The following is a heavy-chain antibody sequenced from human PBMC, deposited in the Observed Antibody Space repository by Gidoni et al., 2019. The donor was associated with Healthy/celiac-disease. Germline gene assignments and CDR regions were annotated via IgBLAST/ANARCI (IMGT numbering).Heavy chain of an antibody. Sequence: QLQLQESGPGLVKPSETLSLTCTVSGCSISSSRYYWGWIRQPPGKGLEWIGSIYYSGSTYYNPSLKSRVTISVDTSKNQFSLKLSSVTAADTAVYYCAGTIVATIWWGTFGVYYFDYWGQGTLVTVSS. CDR3: AGTIVATIWWGTFGVYYFDY. CDR1: GCSISSSRYY. V-gene: IGHV4-39*01. J-gene: IGHJ4*02. D-gene: IGHD5-12*01. CDR2: IYYSGST.